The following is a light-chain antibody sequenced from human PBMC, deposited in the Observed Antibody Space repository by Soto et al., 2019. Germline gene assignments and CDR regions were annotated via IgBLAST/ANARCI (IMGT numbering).Light chain of an antibody. CDR1: SRDSGAYDY. V-gene: IGLV2-14*01. J-gene: IGLJ1*01. CDR2: EVN. CDR3: FSFPTTSTHG. Sequence: QSVLTQPATLSGSPGQAVTNSCTGTSRDSGAYDYVSWFQQHPGKAPKLMITEVNNRPSGVSNRFSGSKSGNTAYLTISGLQVEDEAEYFCFSFPTTSTHGFGTGTKVTVL.